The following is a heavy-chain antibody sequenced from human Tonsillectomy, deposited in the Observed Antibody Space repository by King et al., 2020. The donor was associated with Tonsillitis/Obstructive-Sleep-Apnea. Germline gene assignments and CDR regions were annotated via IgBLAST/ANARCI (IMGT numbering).Heavy chain of an antibody. V-gene: IGHV3-48*02. Sequence: VQLVESGGGWVQPGGSLRLSCGASGFTFSTYSMNWVRQAPGKGLEWVSYISTSSSTIYYADSVKGRFTISRDNAKNSLYLQMNSLRDEDTAAYYCARGFGSPLDYWGQGTLVTVSS. CDR3: ARGFGSPLDY. CDR2: ISTSSSTI. D-gene: IGHD3-10*01. CDR1: GFTFSTYS. J-gene: IGHJ4*02.